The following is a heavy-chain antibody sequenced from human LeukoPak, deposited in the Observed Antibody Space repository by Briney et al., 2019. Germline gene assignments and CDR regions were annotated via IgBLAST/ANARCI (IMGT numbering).Heavy chain of an antibody. D-gene: IGHD3-22*01. J-gene: IGHJ4*02. CDR2: ISSSSSTI. CDR1: GFTFSSYS. Sequence: PGGSLRLSCAASGFTFSSYSMNWVRQAPGKGLEWVSYISSSSSTIYYADSVKGRFTISRDNAKNSLYLQMNSLRDEDTAVYYCARAPDTMIVVVSPYYFDYWGQGTLVTVSS. V-gene: IGHV3-48*02. CDR3: ARAPDTMIVVVSPYYFDY.